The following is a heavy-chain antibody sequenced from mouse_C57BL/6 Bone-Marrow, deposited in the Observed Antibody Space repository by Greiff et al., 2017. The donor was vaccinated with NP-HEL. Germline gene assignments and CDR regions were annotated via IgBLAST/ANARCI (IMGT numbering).Heavy chain of an antibody. V-gene: IGHV7-3*01. CDR3: ARYMTGTEWCYYYAMDY. CDR1: GFTFTDYY. CDR2: IRKKANGYTT. Sequence: EVKLVESGGGLVQPGGSLSLSCAASGFTFTDYYMSWVRQPPGKALEWLGFIRKKANGYTTEYSASVKGRFTITRDNSQSILYLPRNALRAEDSATYYCARYMTGTEWCYYYAMDYWGQGTSVTVSS. J-gene: IGHJ4*01. D-gene: IGHD4-1*01.